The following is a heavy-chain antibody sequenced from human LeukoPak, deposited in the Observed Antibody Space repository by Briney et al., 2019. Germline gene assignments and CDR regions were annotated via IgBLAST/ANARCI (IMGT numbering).Heavy chain of an antibody. CDR1: GGTFSSYA. D-gene: IGHD4-23*01. CDR3: AREGVWGNSYFDY. V-gene: IGHV1-69*04. CDR2: IIPIFGIA. J-gene: IGHJ4*02. Sequence: SVKVSCKASGGTFSSYAISWVRQAPGQGLEWMGRIIPIFGIANYAQKLQGRVTITADKSTSTAHMELSSLRSEDTAVYYCAREGVWGNSYFDYWGQGTLVTVSS.